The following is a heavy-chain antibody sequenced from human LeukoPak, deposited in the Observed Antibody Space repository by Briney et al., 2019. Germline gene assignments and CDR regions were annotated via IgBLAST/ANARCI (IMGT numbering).Heavy chain of an antibody. CDR2: IGYPGSDK. CDR1: AFTFRTFG. D-gene: IGHD3-22*01. J-gene: IGHJ3*02. Sequence: GGFLRLSCAASAFTFRTFGMHWVRQAPGKGLEWVAFIGYPGSDKYYADSVKDRFTISRDNSKNTLYLQMNSLRAEDTAVYYCAKKWSGDYDSSGVNDAFDIWGQGTMVTVSS. V-gene: IGHV3-30*02. CDR3: AKKWSGDYDSSGVNDAFDI.